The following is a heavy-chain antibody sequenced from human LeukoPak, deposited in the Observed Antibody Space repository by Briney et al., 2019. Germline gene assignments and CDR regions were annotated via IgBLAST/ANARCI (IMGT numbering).Heavy chain of an antibody. V-gene: IGHV3-7*03. Sequence: PGGSLRLSCAASGFTFSSYWMSWVRQAPGKGLEWVANIKQDGSEKYYVDSVKGRFTISRDNAKNSLYLQMNSLRAEDTAVYYCARERGRSGGNRAYYYYYMDVWGKGATVTVSS. CDR1: GFTFSSYW. J-gene: IGHJ6*03. D-gene: IGHD2-15*01. CDR3: ARERGRSGGNRAYYYYYMDV. CDR2: IKQDGSEK.